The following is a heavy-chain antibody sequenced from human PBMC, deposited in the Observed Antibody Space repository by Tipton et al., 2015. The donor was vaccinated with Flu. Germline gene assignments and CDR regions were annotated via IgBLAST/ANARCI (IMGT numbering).Heavy chain of an antibody. CDR3: ARSVVVPAEGLYYYYGMDV. Sequence: TLSLTCIVSGGSISGYYWSWIRQPPGKGLEWIGYVYYSGSTNYNPSLKSRVTISVDTSKNQFSLKLNSVTAADTAVYYCARSVVVPAEGLYYYYGMDVWGQGTTVTVSS. V-gene: IGHV4-59*08. J-gene: IGHJ6*02. CDR1: GGSISGYY. CDR2: VYYSGST. D-gene: IGHD2-2*01.